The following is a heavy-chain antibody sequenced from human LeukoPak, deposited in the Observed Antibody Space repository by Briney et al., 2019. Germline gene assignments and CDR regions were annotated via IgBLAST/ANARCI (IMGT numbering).Heavy chain of an antibody. CDR2: INPSGGST. CDR3: ARADNYYDSSGYIDY. Sequence: ASVKVSCKASGYTFTSCYMHWVRQAPGQGLEWMGIINPSGGSTSYAQKFQGRVTMTRDTSTSTVYMELSSLRSEDTAVYYCARADNYYDSSGYIDYWGQGTLVTVSS. J-gene: IGHJ4*02. D-gene: IGHD3-22*01. CDR1: GYTFTSCY. V-gene: IGHV1-46*01.